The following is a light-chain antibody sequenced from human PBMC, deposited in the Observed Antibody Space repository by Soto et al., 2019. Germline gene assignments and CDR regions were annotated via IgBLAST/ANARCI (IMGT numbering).Light chain of an antibody. V-gene: IGKV1-9*01. CDR2: AAS. Sequence: DIQLTQSPSFLSASVGDRVTITCRASQDISRYLAWYQQKAGKAPKLLIYAASTLQKGVPSRFSGSGSGTEFTLTISSPQPDDFAPYYCQPLNTYPLFTFGPGTEVDI. J-gene: IGKJ3*01. CDR1: QDISRY. CDR3: QPLNTYPLFT.